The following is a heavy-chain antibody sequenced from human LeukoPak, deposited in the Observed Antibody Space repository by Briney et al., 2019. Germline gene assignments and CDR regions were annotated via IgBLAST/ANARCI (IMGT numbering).Heavy chain of an antibody. J-gene: IGHJ4*02. CDR2: INPSGGST. CDR1: GYTFTSYY. V-gene: IGHV1-46*01. D-gene: IGHD3-3*01. CDR3: ATASSGYYTTRFDY. Sequence: ASVKVSCKASGYTFTSYYMHWVRQAPGQGLEWMGIINPSGGSTSYAQKFQGRVTMTRDTSTSTVYMELSRLRSDDTAVYYCATASSGYYTTRFDYWGQGTLVTVSS.